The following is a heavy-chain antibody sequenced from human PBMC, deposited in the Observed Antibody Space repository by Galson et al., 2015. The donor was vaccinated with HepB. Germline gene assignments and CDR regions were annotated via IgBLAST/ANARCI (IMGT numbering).Heavy chain of an antibody. V-gene: IGHV3-30*18. D-gene: IGHD6-19*01. J-gene: IGHJ3*02. CDR3: AKTSLGIRDSSGWDDAFDI. CDR1: GFTFSSYA. CDR2: ISYDGSNK. Sequence: SLRLSCAASGFTFSSYAMHWVRQAPGKGLEWVAVISYDGSNKYYADSVKGRFTISRNNSKNTLYLQMNSLRAEDTAVYYCAKTSLGIRDSSGWDDAFDIWGQGTMVTVSS.